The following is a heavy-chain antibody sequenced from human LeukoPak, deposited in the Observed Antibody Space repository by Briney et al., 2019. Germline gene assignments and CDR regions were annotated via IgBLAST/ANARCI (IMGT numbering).Heavy chain of an antibody. CDR2: IYTTGNT. CDR3: ARGYGYQNFDY. D-gene: IGHD5-24*01. CDR1: GGSIGGYY. J-gene: IGHJ4*02. Sequence: SETLSLTCTVSGGSIGGYYCNWIRQPPGKGLEWIGRIYTTGNTNYNPSLKSRVTMSVDTSENQVSLNLNSMTAADTAVYYCARGYGYQNFDYWGQGALVTVSS. V-gene: IGHV4-4*07.